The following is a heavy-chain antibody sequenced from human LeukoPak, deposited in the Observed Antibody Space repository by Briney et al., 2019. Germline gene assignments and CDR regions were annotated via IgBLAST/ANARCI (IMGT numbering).Heavy chain of an antibody. D-gene: IGHD6-13*01. J-gene: IGHJ4*02. CDR2: ISYDGSNK. CDR1: GFTFSSYA. V-gene: IGHV3-30-3*01. CDR3: ARDAGSSWYFDYFDY. Sequence: GGSLRLSCAASGFTFSSYAMHWVRQAPGKGLEWVAVISYDGSNKYYADSVKGRFTISRDNSKNTLYLQMNSLRAEDTAVYYCARDAGSSWYFDYFDYWGQGTLVTVSS.